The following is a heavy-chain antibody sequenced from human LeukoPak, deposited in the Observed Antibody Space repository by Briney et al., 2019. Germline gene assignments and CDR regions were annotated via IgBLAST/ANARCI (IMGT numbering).Heavy chain of an antibody. V-gene: IGHV4-30-2*02. D-gene: IGHD2-15*01. Sequence: SETLSLTCTVSGGSISSGGYYWSWIRQPPGKGLEWIGYIYHSGSTYYNPSLKSRVTISVDRSKNQFSLKLSSVTAADTAVYYCASEHCSGGSCYPTGWGQGTLVTVSS. J-gene: IGHJ4*02. CDR3: ASEHCSGGSCYPTG. CDR2: IYHSGST. CDR1: GGSISSGGYY.